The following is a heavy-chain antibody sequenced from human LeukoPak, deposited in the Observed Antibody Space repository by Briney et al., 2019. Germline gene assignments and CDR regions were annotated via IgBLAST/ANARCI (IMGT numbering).Heavy chain of an antibody. D-gene: IGHD2-2*01. Sequence: GASVKVSCKASGYTFTSYAMHWVRQAPGQRLEWMGWINAGNGNTKYSQKFKGRVTITRDTSASTAYMELSSLRSEDTAVYYCARDRGYCSSTSCRRVWFDPWGQGTLVTVSS. CDR2: INAGNGNT. V-gene: IGHV1-3*01. CDR3: ARDRGYCSSTSCRRVWFDP. J-gene: IGHJ5*02. CDR1: GYTFTSYA.